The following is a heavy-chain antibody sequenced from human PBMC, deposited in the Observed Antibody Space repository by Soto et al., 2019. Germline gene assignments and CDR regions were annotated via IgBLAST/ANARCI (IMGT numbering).Heavy chain of an antibody. D-gene: IGHD1-26*01. CDR1: GFTFSSYA. V-gene: IGHV3-30-3*01. CDR2: ISYDGSNK. Sequence: GGSLRLSCAASGFTFSSYAMHWVRQAPGKGLEWVAVISYDGSNKYYADSVKGRLTISRDNSKNTLYLQMNSLRAEDTAVYYCARDESYGYYGMDVWGQGTTVTVSS. J-gene: IGHJ6*02. CDR3: ARDESYGYYGMDV.